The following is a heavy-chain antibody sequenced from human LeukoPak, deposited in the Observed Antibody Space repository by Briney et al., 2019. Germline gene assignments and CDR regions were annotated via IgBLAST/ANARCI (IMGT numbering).Heavy chain of an antibody. CDR2: ISAYNGNT. J-gene: IGHJ3*02. CDR1: GYTFTSYG. V-gene: IGHV1-18*01. D-gene: IGHD3-10*01. Sequence: ASVKVSCKASGYTFTSYGISWVRQAPGQGLEWMGWISAYNGNTNYAQKLQGRVTMTTDTSTSTAYMELRSLRSDDTAVYYCASRLHYYGPGSYPNDAFDIWGQGTMVTVSS. CDR3: ASRLHYYGPGSYPNDAFDI.